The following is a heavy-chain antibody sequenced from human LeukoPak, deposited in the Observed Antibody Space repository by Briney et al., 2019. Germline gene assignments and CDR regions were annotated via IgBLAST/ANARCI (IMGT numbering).Heavy chain of an antibody. CDR1: GGSISGSH. D-gene: IGHD3-22*01. V-gene: IGHV4-59*01. CDR2: IHYTGST. Sequence: SETLSLTCLVSGGSISGSHWSWIRQPPGKGLEWIGYIHYTGSTDYNPSLRSRVTLSIDMSKNQFSLRLSSVTAADTAVYYCARGTQISGYYYDSSAAGFYYGMDVWGQGTTVTVSS. CDR3: ARGTQISGYYYDSSAAGFYYGMDV. J-gene: IGHJ6*02.